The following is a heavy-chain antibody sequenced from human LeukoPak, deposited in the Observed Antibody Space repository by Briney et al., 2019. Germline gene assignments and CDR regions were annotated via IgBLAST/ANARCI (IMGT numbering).Heavy chain of an antibody. CDR2: IIPIFGTA. Sequence: ASVKVSCKASGGTFSSYAISWVRQAPGQGLEWMGGIIPIFGTANYAQKFQGRVTITADESTSTAYMELSSLRSEDTAVYYCARDPGDSTTRDYWGQGTLVTVSS. D-gene: IGHD7-27*01. CDR1: GGTFSSYA. V-gene: IGHV1-69*13. CDR3: ARDPGDSTTRDY. J-gene: IGHJ4*02.